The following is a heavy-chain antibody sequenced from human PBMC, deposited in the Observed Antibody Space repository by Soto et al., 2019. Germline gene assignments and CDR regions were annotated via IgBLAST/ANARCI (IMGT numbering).Heavy chain of an antibody. Sequence: EVQLLESGGGLVQPGGSLRLSCAASGFTFSSYAMSWVRQAPGKGMEWVSAISGSGGSTYYADSVKGRFTISRDNSKNTLYLQMYSLRAEDTAVYYCAKGARTSHTIFGVVTVYDAFDIRGQGTMVTVSS. V-gene: IGHV3-23*01. D-gene: IGHD3-3*01. CDR2: ISGSGGST. CDR1: GFTFSSYA. J-gene: IGHJ3*02. CDR3: AKGARTSHTIFGVVTVYDAFDI.